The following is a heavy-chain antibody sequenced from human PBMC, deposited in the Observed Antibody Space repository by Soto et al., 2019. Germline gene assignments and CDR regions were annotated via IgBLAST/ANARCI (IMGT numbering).Heavy chain of an antibody. V-gene: IGHV5-51*01. D-gene: IGHD6-19*01. CDR3: ARHPPRYSSGWELAVGGMDV. CDR2: IYPGDSDT. CDR1: GYSFTSYW. J-gene: IGHJ6*02. Sequence: ESLTISLKGSGYSFTSYWIGLGRQMPGKGLEWSGIIYPGDSDTRYSTSFQGQVTISADKSISTAYLQWSSLKASDTAMYYCARHPPRYSSGWELAVGGMDVWGQGTTVTVSS.